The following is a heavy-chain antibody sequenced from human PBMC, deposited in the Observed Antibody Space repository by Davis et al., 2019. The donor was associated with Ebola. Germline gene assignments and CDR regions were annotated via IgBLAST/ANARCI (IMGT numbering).Heavy chain of an antibody. D-gene: IGHD2-2*01. V-gene: IGHV3-23*01. Sequence: PGGSLRLSCAASGFTFNNYAMSWVRQAPGKGLQWVSALSATSTTIYYADSVKGRFTISRDNSKNTLFLQLSSLRPEDTAVYYCVKDSSLKYCSSTSCSKGSAFDIWGQGTMVTVSS. CDR3: VKDSSLKYCSSTSCSKGSAFDI. J-gene: IGHJ3*02. CDR1: GFTFNNYA. CDR2: LSATSTTI.